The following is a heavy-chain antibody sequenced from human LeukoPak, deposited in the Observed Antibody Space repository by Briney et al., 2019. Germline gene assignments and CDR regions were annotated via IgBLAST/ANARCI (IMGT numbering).Heavy chain of an antibody. CDR2: INPDGGGT. D-gene: IGHD1-26*01. CDR1: GYTFSDLY. V-gene: IGHV1-2*02. CDR3: ARPPTREAEGFDI. Sequence: GASVKVSCKASGYTFSDLYIHWVRQAPGQGLEWMWWINPDGGGTEFEQKFQDRVTVTRDTSTSTAFLEISRLTFDDTAVYYCARPPTREAEGFDIWGQGTMVIVSS. J-gene: IGHJ3*02.